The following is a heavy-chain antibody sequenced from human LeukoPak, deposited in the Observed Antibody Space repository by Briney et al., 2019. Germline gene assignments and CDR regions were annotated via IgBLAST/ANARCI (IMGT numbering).Heavy chain of an antibody. J-gene: IGHJ4*02. D-gene: IGHD6-19*01. V-gene: IGHV3-23*01. CDR2: ISAGGENT. CDR1: GFTFTTYA. Sequence: GGSLRLSCAASGFTFTTYAMSWVRQAPGKGLEWVSGISAGGENTDYADSVKGRFTISRDNSKNTLYLQVNSLRAEDTAAYYCAKSEGSGSARRFDYWGQGTLVTVSS. CDR3: AKSEGSGSARRFDY.